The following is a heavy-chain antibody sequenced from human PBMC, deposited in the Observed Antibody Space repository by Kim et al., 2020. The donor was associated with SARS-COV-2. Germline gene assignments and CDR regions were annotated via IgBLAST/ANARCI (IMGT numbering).Heavy chain of an antibody. J-gene: IGHJ4*02. D-gene: IGHD3-22*01. Sequence: GGSLRLSCVASGFTFSTYWMHWVRQAPGKGLVWVSRINSDGRSTTYADSVKGRFTISRDNAKNTLYLQMDSLRAEDTAVYYCARAGRGDSIQGDSWGQGTLVTVSS. CDR2: INSDGRST. CDR1: GFTFSTYW. CDR3: ARAGRGDSIQGDS. V-gene: IGHV3-74*03.